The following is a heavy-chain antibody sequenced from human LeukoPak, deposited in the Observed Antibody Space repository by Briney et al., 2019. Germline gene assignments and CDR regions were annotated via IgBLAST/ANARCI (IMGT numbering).Heavy chain of an antibody. CDR3: ARAWQWLPLDS. J-gene: IGHJ4*02. D-gene: IGHD6-19*01. Sequence: SETLSLTCTVSGGSIGSYYWSWIRQPAGKGLEWIGRIYTSGSTNYNPSLKSRVIMSVDTSKNQFSLKVTSVTAADAAVYYCARAWQWLPLDSWGQGTLVTVSS. V-gene: IGHV4-4*07. CDR1: GGSIGSYY. CDR2: IYTSGST.